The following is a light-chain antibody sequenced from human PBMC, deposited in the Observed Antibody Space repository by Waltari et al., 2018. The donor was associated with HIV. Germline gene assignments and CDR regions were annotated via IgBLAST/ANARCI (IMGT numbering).Light chain of an antibody. CDR2: GAS. J-gene: IGKJ3*01. CDR3: HQYNNWPPFT. CDR1: QSVSSN. Sequence: EIVMTPSPATLSLSPGERATLSCRANQSVSSNLAWYQQKPGQAPRLLIYGASTRAAGIPARFSGSGSGTEFILTISSLQSEDFAVYYCHQYNNWPPFTFGPGTKVDIK. V-gene: IGKV3-15*01.